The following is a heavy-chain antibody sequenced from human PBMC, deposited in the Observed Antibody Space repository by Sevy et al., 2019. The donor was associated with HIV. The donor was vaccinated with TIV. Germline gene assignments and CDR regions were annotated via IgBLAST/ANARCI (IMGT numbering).Heavy chain of an antibody. D-gene: IGHD6-13*01. V-gene: IGHV3-72*01. CDR3: TTHAGIAAAGRVFDY. CDR1: GFTFSDHY. CDR2: TRNKADSYTT. J-gene: IGHJ4*02. Sequence: GGSLRLSCAASGFTFSDHYMEWVRQAPGKGLEWVGRTRNKADSYTTEYAACVKGRFTISRDDSKKLLYLQMNSLKTEDTAVYYCTTHAGIAAAGRVFDYWGQGTLVTVSS.